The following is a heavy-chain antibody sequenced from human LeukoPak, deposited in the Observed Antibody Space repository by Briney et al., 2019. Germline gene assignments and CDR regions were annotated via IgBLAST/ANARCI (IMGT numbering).Heavy chain of an antibody. CDR3: ASTGDRLLLPTHPYYYYGMDV. V-gene: IGHV1-2*02. CDR2: INPNSGGT. D-gene: IGHD2-15*01. Sequence: ASVKVSCKASGYTFTGYYMHWVRQAPGQGLEWMGWINPNSGGTNYAQKFQGRVTMTRDTSISTAYMELSRLRSDDTAVYYCASTGDRLLLPTHPYYYYGMDVWGQGTTVTVPS. J-gene: IGHJ6*02. CDR1: GYTFTGYY.